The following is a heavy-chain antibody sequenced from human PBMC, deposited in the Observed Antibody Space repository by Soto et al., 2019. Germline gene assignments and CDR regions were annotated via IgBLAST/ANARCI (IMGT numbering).Heavy chain of an antibody. Sequence: GGSLRLSCAASGFTFSSYWMHWVRQAPGKGLVWASRINSDGSSTSYADSVKGRFTISRDNAKNTLYLQMNSLRAEDTAVYYCARDRSLELGGGWFDPWGQGTLVTVSS. J-gene: IGHJ5*02. CDR2: INSDGSST. D-gene: IGHD1-7*01. V-gene: IGHV3-74*01. CDR3: ARDRSLELGGGWFDP. CDR1: GFTFSSYW.